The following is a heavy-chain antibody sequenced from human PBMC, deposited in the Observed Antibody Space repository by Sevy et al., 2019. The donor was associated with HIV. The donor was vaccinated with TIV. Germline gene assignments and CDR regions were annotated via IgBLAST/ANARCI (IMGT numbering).Heavy chain of an antibody. CDR2: VNQDGSTK. V-gene: IGHV3-7*01. CDR3: VRAMASADSL. J-gene: IGHJ4*02. Sequence: GGSLRLSCAASGFRISSYWMLWVRQAPGKGLEWVANVNQDGSTKYYLDSVKGRFTISRDNAKNLVFLQMTSLTADDAALYYCVRAMASADSLWGQGTLVTVSS. CDR1: GFRISSYW. D-gene: IGHD3-22*01.